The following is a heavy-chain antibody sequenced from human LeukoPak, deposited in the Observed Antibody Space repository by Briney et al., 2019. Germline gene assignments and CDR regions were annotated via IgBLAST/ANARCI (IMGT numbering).Heavy chain of an antibody. CDR2: TSYDGGNR. D-gene: IGHD5-24*01. CDR3: ARGRRGEGRWLQDNGFDV. Sequence: PGGSLRLSCIASGFTFSSYAMHWVRQAPGKGLEWVAITSYDGGNRFYADSVEGRFTISRDNSKSTLYLQMNSLRPEDTAVYYCARGRRGEGRWLQDNGFDVWGQGKVVTVSS. CDR1: GFTFSSYA. V-gene: IGHV3-30-3*01. J-gene: IGHJ3*01.